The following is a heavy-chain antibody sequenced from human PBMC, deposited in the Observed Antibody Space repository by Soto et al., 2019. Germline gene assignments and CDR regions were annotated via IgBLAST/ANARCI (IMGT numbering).Heavy chain of an antibody. D-gene: IGHD6-6*01. CDR1: GFTFKTYG. V-gene: IGHV3-30*18. CDR3: AKRGSEYTSSSYFGMDV. CDR2: ISYDGSDK. Sequence: PGGSLRLSCVASGFTFKTYGMHWVRQAPGKGLEWVAVISYDGSDKFYAESLKGRFTISRENSNNTLFLQVSSLRVDDTAVYYCAKRGSEYTSSSYFGMDVWGQGTTVTVSS. J-gene: IGHJ6*02.